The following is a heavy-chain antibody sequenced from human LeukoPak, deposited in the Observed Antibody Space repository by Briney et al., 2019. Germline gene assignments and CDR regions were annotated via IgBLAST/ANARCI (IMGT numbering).Heavy chain of an antibody. CDR2: ISSSSSSYI. Sequence: GGSLRLSCAASGFTFSSYSMNWVRQAPGKGLEWVSSISSSSSSYIYYADSVKGRFTISRDNAKNSLYLQMNSLRAEDTAVYYCARVLVGATRNYYYYYMDVWGKGTTVTVSS. J-gene: IGHJ6*03. D-gene: IGHD1-26*01. CDR3: ARVLVGATRNYYYYYMDV. V-gene: IGHV3-21*01. CDR1: GFTFSSYS.